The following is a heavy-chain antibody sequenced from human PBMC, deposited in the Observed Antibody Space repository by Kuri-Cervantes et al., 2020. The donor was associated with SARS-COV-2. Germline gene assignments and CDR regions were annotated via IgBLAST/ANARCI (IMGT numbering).Heavy chain of an antibody. Sequence: GESLKISCTASGFTFGDYYMSWIRQAPGKGLEWVSHISSSSSYTNYADSVKGRFTISRDNARNSLYLEMNSLGVEDTALYYCVRVLVRGLMSRRYFDFWGQGTLVTVSS. CDR3: VRVLVRGLMSRRYFDF. D-gene: IGHD3-10*01. V-gene: IGHV3-11*06. CDR1: GFTFGDYY. J-gene: IGHJ4*02. CDR2: ISSSSSYT.